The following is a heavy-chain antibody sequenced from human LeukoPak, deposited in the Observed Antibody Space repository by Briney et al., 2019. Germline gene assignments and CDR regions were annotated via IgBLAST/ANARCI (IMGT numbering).Heavy chain of an antibody. Sequence: GGSLRLSCAASGFTVSSHYMTWVRQAPGKGLEWVSVIYIDGSTYYADSVKGRFTISRDNSKNTLYLQMNGLRADDTAVYFCARGYCSGGGCYTAEYLPHWGQGTLVTVSS. V-gene: IGHV3-66*02. J-gene: IGHJ1*01. CDR1: GFTVSSHY. D-gene: IGHD2-15*01. CDR2: IYIDGST. CDR3: ARGYCSGGGCYTAEYLPH.